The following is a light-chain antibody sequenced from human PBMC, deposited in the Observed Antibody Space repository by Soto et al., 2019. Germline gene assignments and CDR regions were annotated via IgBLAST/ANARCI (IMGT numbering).Light chain of an antibody. CDR1: SSDIGNFDY. CDR3: SSFTTTDTIVL. V-gene: IGLV2-14*03. J-gene: IGLJ2*01. Sequence: QSALTQPASVSGSPGQSITISCTGTSSDIGNFDYVSWYQQHPGRAPRLLIYDVSNRPSGVSNRFSGSKSGNTASLTISGLQTDDEAEYYCSSFTTTDTIVLFGGGTQLTVL. CDR2: DVS.